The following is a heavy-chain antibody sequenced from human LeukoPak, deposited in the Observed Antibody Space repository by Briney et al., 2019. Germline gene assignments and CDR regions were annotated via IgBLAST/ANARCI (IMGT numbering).Heavy chain of an antibody. CDR1: GYTFTSYG. Sequence: ASVKVSCKASGYTFTSYGISWVRQAPGQGLEWMGWINPNSGGTNYAQKFQGRVTMTRDTSISTAYMELSRLRSDDTAVYYCARAVVVTAISVDYWGQGTLVTVSS. J-gene: IGHJ4*02. CDR2: INPNSGGT. CDR3: ARAVVVTAISVDY. V-gene: IGHV1-2*02. D-gene: IGHD2-21*02.